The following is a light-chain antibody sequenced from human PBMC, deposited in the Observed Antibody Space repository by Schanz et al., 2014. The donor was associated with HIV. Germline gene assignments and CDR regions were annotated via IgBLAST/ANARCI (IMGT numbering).Light chain of an antibody. J-gene: IGKJ1*01. CDR1: QTVSNN. Sequence: EIVMTQSPGTLSVSPGERATLSCRASQTVSNNLAWYQQKPGQAPRLLIYGASSRATGIPDRFSGSGSGTDFTLTISRLEPEDFAVYYCQQYGSSRWTFGQGTKVEIK. V-gene: IGKV3-20*01. CDR2: GAS. CDR3: QQYGSSRWT.